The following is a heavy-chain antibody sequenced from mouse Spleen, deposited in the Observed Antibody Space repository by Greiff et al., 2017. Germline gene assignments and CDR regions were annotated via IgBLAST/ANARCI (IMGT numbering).Heavy chain of an antibody. D-gene: IGHD2-12*01. CDR3: AREGVYYKGIYYYAMDY. Sequence: ESGPGLVKPSQSLSLTCSVTGYSITSGYYWNWIRQFPGNKLEWMGYISYDGSNNYNPSLKNRISITRDTSKNQFFLKLNSVTTEDTATYYCAREGVYYKGIYYYAMDYWGQGTSVTVSS. V-gene: IGHV3-6*01. J-gene: IGHJ4*01. CDR1: GYSITSGYY. CDR2: ISYDGSN.